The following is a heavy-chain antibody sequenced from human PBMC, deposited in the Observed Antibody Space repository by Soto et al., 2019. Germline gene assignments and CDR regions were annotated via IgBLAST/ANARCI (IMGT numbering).Heavy chain of an antibody. V-gene: IGHV1-3*01. D-gene: IGHD1-26*01. CDR3: ARDDSGFSGSHYIDYFNY. CDR2: INGGNGNT. J-gene: IGHJ4*02. Sequence: VRQAPGQRLEWMGWINGGNGNTYYSEHFQCRVTFTRDTSAGTVYMQLSRLTSEDTAVYYCARDDSGFSGSHYIDYFNYWGQGALVTSPQ.